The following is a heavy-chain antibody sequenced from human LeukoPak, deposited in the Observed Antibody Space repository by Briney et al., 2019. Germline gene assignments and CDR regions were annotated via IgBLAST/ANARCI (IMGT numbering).Heavy chain of an antibody. D-gene: IGHD2-2*01. J-gene: IGHJ6*03. CDR1: GGSISSGSYY. CDR2: IYTSGST. Sequence: SETLSLTCTVSGGSISSGSYYWSLIRQPAGKGLEWIGRIYTSGSTNYNPSLKSRVTISVDTSKNQFSLKLSSVTAADTAVYYCARGTVVVPAAMKGYYYYMDAWGKGTTVTISS. V-gene: IGHV4-61*02. CDR3: ARGTVVVPAAMKGYYYYMDA.